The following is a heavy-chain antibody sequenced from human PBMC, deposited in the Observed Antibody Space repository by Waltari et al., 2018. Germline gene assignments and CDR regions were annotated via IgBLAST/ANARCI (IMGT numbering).Heavy chain of an antibody. CDR3: ARGDTGYFRFDS. D-gene: IGHD3-9*01. CDR2: IYYSGIT. Sequence: QVQLQESGPGLVKPSETLSLTCAVSGGSISSYYWSWIRQPPGKGLEWVGYIYYSGITNYNPSLKSRVTISVDMSKNQFSLKLSSVTAADTAVYYCARGDTGYFRFDSWGQGTLVTVSS. J-gene: IGHJ4*02. CDR1: GGSISSYY. V-gene: IGHV4-59*01.